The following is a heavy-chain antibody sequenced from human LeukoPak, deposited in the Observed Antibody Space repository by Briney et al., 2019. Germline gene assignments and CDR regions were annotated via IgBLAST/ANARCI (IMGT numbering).Heavy chain of an antibody. V-gene: IGHV3-30*02. CDR3: AKDLIAAAGPY. J-gene: IGHJ4*02. CDR2: IRYDGSNK. CDR1: GFTFSSYG. D-gene: IGHD6-13*01. Sequence: GGSLRLSCAASGFTFSSYGMHWVRQAPGKGVEGVAFIRYDGSNKYYADSVKGRFTISRDNSKNTLYLQMNSLRAEDTAVYYCAKDLIAAAGPYWGQGTLVTVSS.